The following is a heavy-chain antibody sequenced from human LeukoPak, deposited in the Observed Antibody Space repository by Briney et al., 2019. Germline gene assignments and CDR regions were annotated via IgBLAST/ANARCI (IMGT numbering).Heavy chain of an antibody. CDR3: ARGAVRGGTNFDY. D-gene: IGHD3-10*01. CDR2: AYYRSKWYI. J-gene: IGHJ4*02. V-gene: IGHV6-1*01. Sequence: SQILSLTCAISGDSVSGSPAVWTWIRQSPSRGLEWLGRAYYRSKWYIDYAVSVKGRITITPDTSKNQFSLQLNSVTPEDTAVYYCARGAVRGGTNFDYWGQGTLVTVSS. CDR1: GDSVSGSPAV.